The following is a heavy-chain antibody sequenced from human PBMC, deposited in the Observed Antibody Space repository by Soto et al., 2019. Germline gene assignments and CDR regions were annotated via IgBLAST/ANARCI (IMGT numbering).Heavy chain of an antibody. Sequence: GGSLRLSCAASGFTFSSYWMSWVRQAPGKGLEWVANIKRDGSEKYFVDSVKGRFTISRDNAKNSLYLQMNSLRAEDTAVYYCAREGVAGIYDAFDIWGQGTMVTVSS. CDR3: AREGVAGIYDAFDI. J-gene: IGHJ3*02. CDR1: GFTFSSYW. D-gene: IGHD6-19*01. V-gene: IGHV3-7*01. CDR2: IKRDGSEK.